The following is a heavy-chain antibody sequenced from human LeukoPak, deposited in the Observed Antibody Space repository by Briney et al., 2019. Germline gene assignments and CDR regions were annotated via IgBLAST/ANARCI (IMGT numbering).Heavy chain of an antibody. Sequence: PGGSLRLSCAASGFPFSAYAMTWVRQAPGKGLEWVSAISGSGGNIYYADSVKGRFTISRDNSKNTLFLQMDSLRAEDTAIYYCAKDGRAALPYGRIYFDFWGQGTLVTVSS. CDR2: ISGSGGNI. V-gene: IGHV3-23*01. CDR3: AKDGRAALPYGRIYFDF. CDR1: GFPFSAYA. D-gene: IGHD6-6*01. J-gene: IGHJ4*02.